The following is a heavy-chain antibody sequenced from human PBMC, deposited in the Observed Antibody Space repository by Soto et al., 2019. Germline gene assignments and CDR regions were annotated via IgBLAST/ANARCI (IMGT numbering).Heavy chain of an antibody. Sequence: GWSLILSCAASGFTCSDYYMSWIRQSPGKWLEWVSYISSSGSSIYYADSVRGRFTISRDNTKNSLYLQMNSLRAEETAVYYCERYCSGNNCYGLQYYFYGMDVWGQGTTVTVSS. CDR3: ERYCSGNNCYGLQYYFYGMDV. CDR2: ISSSGSSI. CDR1: GFTCSDYY. V-gene: IGHV3-11*01. D-gene: IGHD2-15*01. J-gene: IGHJ6*02.